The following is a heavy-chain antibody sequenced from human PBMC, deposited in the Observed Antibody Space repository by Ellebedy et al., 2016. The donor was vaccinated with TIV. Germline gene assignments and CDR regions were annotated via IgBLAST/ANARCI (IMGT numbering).Heavy chain of an antibody. CDR3: ARSKITVFGMVIPKEPFDP. J-gene: IGHJ5*02. CDR1: GYTFKNYG. V-gene: IGHV1-18*04. D-gene: IGHD3-3*01. CDR2: ISAYNGNT. Sequence: AASVKVSCKASGYTFKNYGITWVRQAPGQGLEWMGWISAYNGNTNYALRFQGRVIMTTDTSTSTAYMELKSPRSDDTAVYYCARSKITVFGMVIPKEPFDPWGQGTLVTVSS.